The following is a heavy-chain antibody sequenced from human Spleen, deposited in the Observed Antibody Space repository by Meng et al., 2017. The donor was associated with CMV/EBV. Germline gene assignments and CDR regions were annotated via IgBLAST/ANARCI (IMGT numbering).Heavy chain of an antibody. CDR3: ASIGSYYEFDY. J-gene: IGHJ4*02. Sequence: QGQLQQWGAGLLKPSEPLSLTCAVYGGSFSGYYWSWIRQPPGKGLEWIGEINHSGSTNYNPSLKSRVTISVDTSKNQFSLKLSSVTAADTAVYYCASIGSYYEFDYWGQGTLVTVSS. CDR2: INHSGST. CDR1: GGSFSGYY. V-gene: IGHV4-34*01. D-gene: IGHD1-26*01.